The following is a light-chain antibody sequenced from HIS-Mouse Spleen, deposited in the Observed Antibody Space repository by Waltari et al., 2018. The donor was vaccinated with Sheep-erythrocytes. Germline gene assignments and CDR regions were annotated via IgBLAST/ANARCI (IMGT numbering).Light chain of an antibody. V-gene: IGLV6-57*04. Sequence: NFMLTQPHSVSESPGKTVTISCTRSRGRIASNYVQWYQQRPGSAPTTVIYEDNQRPSGVPDRFSGSIDSSSNSASLTISGLKTEDEADYYCQSYDSSINWVFGGGTKLTVL. CDR3: QSYDSSINWV. CDR2: EDN. CDR1: RGRIASNY. J-gene: IGLJ3*02.